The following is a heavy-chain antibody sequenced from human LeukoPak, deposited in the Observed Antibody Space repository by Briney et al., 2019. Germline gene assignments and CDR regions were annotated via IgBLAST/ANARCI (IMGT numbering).Heavy chain of an antibody. CDR1: GYSFSDYW. Sequence: GESLKISCKGSGYSFSDYWIGWVRQMPGKGLEWMGIIYPGDSDTRYSPSFQGQVTISADNSISTAYLQWSSLQASRTAMYYCARGPTSLSNHYYFDSWGQGTPVTVSS. CDR3: ARGPTSLSNHYYFDS. J-gene: IGHJ4*02. CDR2: IYPGDSDT. D-gene: IGHD2/OR15-2a*01. V-gene: IGHV5-51*01.